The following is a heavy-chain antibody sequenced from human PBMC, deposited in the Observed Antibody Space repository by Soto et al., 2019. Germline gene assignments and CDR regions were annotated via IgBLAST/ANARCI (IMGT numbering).Heavy chain of an antibody. CDR3: ARDRPALLLTYYGMDV. D-gene: IGHD2-15*01. V-gene: IGHV1-69*01. J-gene: IGHJ6*02. CDR1: GGTFSSYA. CDR2: IIPIFGTA. Sequence: QVQLVQSGAEVKKPGSSVKVSCKASGGTFSSYAISWVRQAPGQGLEWMGGIIPIFGTANYAQKFQGRVTITADESTSTAYMELSSLRAEDTAVYYCARDRPALLLTYYGMDVWGQGTTVTVSS.